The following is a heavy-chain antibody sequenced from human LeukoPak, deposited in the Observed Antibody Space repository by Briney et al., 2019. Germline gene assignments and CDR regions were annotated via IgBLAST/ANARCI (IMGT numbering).Heavy chain of an antibody. CDR2: INPNSGGT. D-gene: IGHD3-22*01. CDR1: GYTFTSYY. CDR3: ARALITMIVVGDY. J-gene: IGHJ4*02. V-gene: IGHV1-2*02. Sequence: ASVKVSCKASGYTFTSYYMHWVRQAPGQGLEWMGWINPNSGGTNYAQKFQGRVTMTRDTSISTAYMELSRLRSDDTAVYYCARALITMIVVGDYWGQGTLVTVSS.